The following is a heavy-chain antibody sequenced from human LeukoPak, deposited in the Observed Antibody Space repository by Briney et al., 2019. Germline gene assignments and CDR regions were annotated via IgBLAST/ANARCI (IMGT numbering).Heavy chain of an antibody. CDR2: IRYDGSNE. CDR1: GFTFSSYG. Sequence: GGSLRLSCVASGFTFSSYGMHWVRQAPGKGLEWVAFIRYDGSNEYVDSVKGRFTISRDNSKNALYLQMDSLKPEDTAVYYCANLARPLDYWGQRALVTVSS. D-gene: IGHD6-6*01. CDR3: ANLARPLDY. J-gene: IGHJ4*02. V-gene: IGHV3-30*02.